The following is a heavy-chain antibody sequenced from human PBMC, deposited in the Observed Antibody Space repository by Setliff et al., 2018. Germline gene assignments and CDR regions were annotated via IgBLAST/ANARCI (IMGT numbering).Heavy chain of an antibody. CDR3: ARDSVTLGQLERRGGWHYYGMDV. Sequence: SVKVSCKATGYTFSSYAISWVRQAPGQGLEWMGRIIPIFETAHYAEKFRDRVTITADKSTTTVHMELSSLTSEDTAVYFCARDSVTLGQLERRGGWHYYGMDVWGQGTTVTVS. D-gene: IGHD1-1*01. CDR2: IIPIFETA. CDR1: GYTFSSYA. J-gene: IGHJ6*02. V-gene: IGHV1-69*06.